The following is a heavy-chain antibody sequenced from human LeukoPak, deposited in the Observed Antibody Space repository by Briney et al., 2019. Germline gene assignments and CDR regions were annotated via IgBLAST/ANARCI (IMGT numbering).Heavy chain of an antibody. Sequence: GGSLRLSCAASGSTLSSNYMSWVRQAPGKGLEWVSYISSSSSTIYYPDSVKGRFTISRDNAKNSLYLQMNRLRDEDTAVYYCASDRINYYILTGYSHPTDYWGQGTLVTVSS. CDR3: ASDRINYYILTGYSHPTDY. D-gene: IGHD3-9*01. CDR2: ISSSSSTI. CDR1: GSTLSSNY. V-gene: IGHV3-48*02. J-gene: IGHJ4*02.